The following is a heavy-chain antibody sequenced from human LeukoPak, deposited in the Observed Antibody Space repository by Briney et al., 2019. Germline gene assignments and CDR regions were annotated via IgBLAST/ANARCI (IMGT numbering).Heavy chain of an antibody. CDR3: ATGTHYDLLPF. Sequence: GRSLRLSCAASGFTFDDHAMYWVRQAPGKGLEWVSGINWDATRIGYADAVKGRFTISRDSAKKSLYLQMNSLRAEDTALYYCATGTHYDLLPFWGQGTLVTVSS. J-gene: IGHJ4*02. CDR2: INWDATRI. V-gene: IGHV3-9*01. CDR1: GFTFDDHA. D-gene: IGHD3-9*01.